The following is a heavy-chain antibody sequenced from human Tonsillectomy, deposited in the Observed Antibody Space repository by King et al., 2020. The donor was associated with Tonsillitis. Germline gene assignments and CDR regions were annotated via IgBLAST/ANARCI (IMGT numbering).Heavy chain of an antibody. Sequence: VQLVESGGGVVQPGRSLRLSCAASGFTFSSYGMHWVRQAPGKGLEWVAVIWYDGSNKYYADSVKGRFTISRDNSKNTLYLQMNSLRAEDTAVYYCASLSPPSGSRPPYGMDVWGQGTTVTVSS. J-gene: IGHJ6*02. V-gene: IGHV3-33*01. CDR3: ASLSPPSGSRPPYGMDV. D-gene: IGHD1-26*01. CDR2: IWYDGSNK. CDR1: GFTFSSYG.